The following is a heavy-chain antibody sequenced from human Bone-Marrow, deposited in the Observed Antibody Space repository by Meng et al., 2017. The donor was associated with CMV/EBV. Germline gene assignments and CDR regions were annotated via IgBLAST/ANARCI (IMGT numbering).Heavy chain of an antibody. Sequence: GGSLRLSCAASGFTFSSYEMNWVRQAPGKGLEWVSYISSSGSTIYYADSVKGRFTISRDNAKNSLYLQMNSLRAEDTAVYYCARDRRGYSGYDVFDPWGQGTLVTVSS. V-gene: IGHV3-48*03. CDR1: GFTFSSYE. CDR3: ARDRRGYSGYDVFDP. J-gene: IGHJ5*02. CDR2: ISSSGSTI. D-gene: IGHD5-12*01.